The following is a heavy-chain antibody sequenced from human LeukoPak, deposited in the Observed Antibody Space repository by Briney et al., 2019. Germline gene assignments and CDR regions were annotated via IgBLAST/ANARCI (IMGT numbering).Heavy chain of an antibody. J-gene: IGHJ4*02. V-gene: IGHV3-23*01. CDR3: AKGVRTYNYDSSGYHDY. D-gene: IGHD3-22*01. Sequence: PGGSLRLSCLASGFTFASHAMSWVRQAPGNRLEWVSAITASGGNTYYADSVKGRFTISRDNSKNTLYLQMNSLRAEDTAVYYCAKGVRTYNYDSSGYHDYWGQGTLVTVSS. CDR2: ITASGGNT. CDR1: GFTFASHA.